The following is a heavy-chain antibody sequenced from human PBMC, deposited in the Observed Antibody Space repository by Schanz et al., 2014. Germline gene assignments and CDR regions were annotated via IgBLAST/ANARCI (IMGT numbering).Heavy chain of an antibody. CDR1: AFIFRSYS. V-gene: IGHV3-48*04. CDR2: ISRSSSTI. J-gene: IGHJ5*02. Sequence: EVQLVESGGGLVQPGGSLRLSCAASAFIFRSYSMHWVRQAPGKGLEWVSYISRSSSTIYYADSVRGRFTISRDNAENTLYLQMNSLRVEDTAVYYCATGGYQLHHWGQGTLVTVSS. D-gene: IGHD1-7*01. CDR3: ATGGYQLHH.